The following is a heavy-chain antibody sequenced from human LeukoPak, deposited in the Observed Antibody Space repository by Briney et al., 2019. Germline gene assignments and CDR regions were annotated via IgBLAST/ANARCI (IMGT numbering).Heavy chain of an antibody. V-gene: IGHV4-38-2*01. CDR2: IYHRGST. CDR1: GYSISSGYY. CDR3: ARYVCCDSSGQFDY. Sequence: SETLSLTCAVSGYSISSGYYWGWIRQPPGKGLEWIASIYHRGSTFSNPSLKSRVIISVDTSKNQFSLKLRSVTAADTAVYYCARYVCCDSSGQFDYWGQGTVVAVSS. D-gene: IGHD3-22*01. J-gene: IGHJ4*02.